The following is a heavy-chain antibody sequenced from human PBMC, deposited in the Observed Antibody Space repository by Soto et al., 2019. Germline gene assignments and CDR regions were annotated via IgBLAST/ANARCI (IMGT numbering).Heavy chain of an antibody. D-gene: IGHD4-17*01. V-gene: IGHV4-30-2*01. CDR3: ARAHYGDYGYGMDG. CDR2: IYHSGYT. CDR1: GGSISSGGYS. Sequence: QLQLQESGSGLVKPSQTLSLTCAVSGGSISSGGYSWSWIRQPPGKGLEWIGYIYHSGYTYYNPSLKSRVTISVDRSKNQFSLKLSSVTAADTAVYYCARAHYGDYGYGMDGWAKGPRSPSP. J-gene: IGHJ6*02.